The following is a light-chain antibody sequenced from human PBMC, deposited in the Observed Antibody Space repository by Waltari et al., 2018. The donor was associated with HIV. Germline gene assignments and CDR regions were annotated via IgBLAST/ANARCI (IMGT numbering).Light chain of an antibody. Sequence: DIQMTQYPSSLSASVGDRVTITCQASQDISNYLNWYQQKPGKAPKLLIYDASNLETGVPSRFSGSGSGTDFTFTISSLQPEDIATYYCQQYDNPPLFGPGTKVDIK. CDR1: QDISNY. CDR3: QQYDNPPL. CDR2: DAS. V-gene: IGKV1-33*01. J-gene: IGKJ3*01.